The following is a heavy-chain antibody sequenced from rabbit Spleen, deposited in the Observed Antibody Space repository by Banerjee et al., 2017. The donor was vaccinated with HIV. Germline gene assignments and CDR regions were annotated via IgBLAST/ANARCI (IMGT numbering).Heavy chain of an antibody. CDR1: GIDFSSWYY. CDR2: IYVSGTT. Sequence: EESGGGLVKPGGTLTLTCKVSGIDFSSWYYMCWVRRAPGKGLEWIGCIYVSGTTYYASWAKGRFTSSKTSSTTVTLQMTSLTAADTATYFCARDRQYSGAWAFDLWGQGTLVTVS. J-gene: IGHJ4*01. CDR3: ARDRQYSGAWAFDL. V-gene: IGHV1S40*01. D-gene: IGHD4-1*01.